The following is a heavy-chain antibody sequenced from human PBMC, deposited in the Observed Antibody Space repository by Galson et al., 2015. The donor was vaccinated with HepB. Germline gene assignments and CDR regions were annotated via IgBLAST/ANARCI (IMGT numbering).Heavy chain of an antibody. CDR1: GFTFSSYA. J-gene: IGHJ3*02. CDR3: AKDWSMIVVVTYAFDI. V-gene: IGHV3-23*01. CDR2: ISGSGGST. Sequence: SLRLSCAASGFTFSSYAMSWVRQAPGKGLEWVSAISGSGGSTYYADSVKGRFTISRDNSKNTLYLQMNSLRAEDTAVYYCAKDWSMIVVVTYAFDIWGQGTMVTVSS. D-gene: IGHD3-22*01.